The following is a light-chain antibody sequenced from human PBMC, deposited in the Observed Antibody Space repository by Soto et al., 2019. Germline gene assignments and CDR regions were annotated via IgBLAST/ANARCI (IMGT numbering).Light chain of an antibody. CDR2: VNS. V-gene: IGLV1-40*01. CDR3: QSYDSRLSGWV. CDR1: SSNIGAGYD. J-gene: IGLJ3*02. Sequence: QSVLTQPPSVSGAPGQRVTISCTGSSSNIGAGYDVHWSQQLPGTAPKLLIYVNSNRPSGVPDRFSGSKSGTSASLAITGLQAEDEADYYCQSYDSRLSGWVFGGGTKLTVL.